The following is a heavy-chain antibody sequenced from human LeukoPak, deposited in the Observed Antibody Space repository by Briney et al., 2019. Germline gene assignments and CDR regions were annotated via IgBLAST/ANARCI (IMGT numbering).Heavy chain of an antibody. CDR1: GGSISSGSYY. J-gene: IGHJ5*02. V-gene: IGHV4-61*02. D-gene: IGHD3-3*01. CDR2: IYTSGST. Sequence: SQTLSLTCTVSGGSISSGSYYWSWIRQPAGKGLEWIGRIYTSGSTNYNPSLKSRVTISVDTSKNQFSLKLSSVTAADTAVYYCARNSITISPGWFDPWGQGTPVTVSS. CDR3: ARNSITISPGWFDP.